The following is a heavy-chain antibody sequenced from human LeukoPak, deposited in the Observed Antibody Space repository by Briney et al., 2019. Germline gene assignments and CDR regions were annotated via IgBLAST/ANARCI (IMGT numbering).Heavy chain of an antibody. Sequence: PSETLSLTCAVYGGSFSGYYWSWIRQPPGKGLEWIGEINHSGSTNYNPSLKSRVTISVDTSKNQFSLKLSSVTAADTAVYYCARRNVLLWFGELIGWFDPWGQGTLVTVSS. CDR1: GGSFSGYY. J-gene: IGHJ5*02. V-gene: IGHV4-34*01. CDR3: ARRNVLLWFGELIGWFDP. D-gene: IGHD3-10*01. CDR2: INHSGST.